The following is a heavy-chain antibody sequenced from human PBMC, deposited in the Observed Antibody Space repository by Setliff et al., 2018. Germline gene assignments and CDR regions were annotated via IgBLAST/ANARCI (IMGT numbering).Heavy chain of an antibody. CDR2: SIPILNRA. CDR1: GGTFGSSG. Sequence: SVKVSCKASGGTFGSSGISWVRQAPGKGLEWIGRSIPILNRANYAERFQGRVKLTVDAAATTAYMDLTSLNADDTAFYYCARELRSPFWHIDAWGRGTLVTVSS. D-gene: IGHD3-16*01. J-gene: IGHJ5*02. V-gene: IGHV1-69*11. CDR3: ARELRSPFWHIDA.